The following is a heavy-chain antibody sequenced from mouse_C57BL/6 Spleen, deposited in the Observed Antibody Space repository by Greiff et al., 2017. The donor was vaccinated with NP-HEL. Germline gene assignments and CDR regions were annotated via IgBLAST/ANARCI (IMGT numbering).Heavy chain of an antibody. CDR1: GFNIKNTY. D-gene: IGHD2-1*01. V-gene: IGHV14-3*01. Sequence: EVQGVESVAELVRPGASVKLSCTASGFNIKNTYMHWVKQRPEQGLEWIGRIDPANGNTKYAPKFQGKATITADTSSNTAYLQLSSLTSEDTAIYYCARSFYGNYVGYAMDYWGQGTSVTVAS. J-gene: IGHJ4*01. CDR3: ARSFYGNYVGYAMDY. CDR2: IDPANGNT.